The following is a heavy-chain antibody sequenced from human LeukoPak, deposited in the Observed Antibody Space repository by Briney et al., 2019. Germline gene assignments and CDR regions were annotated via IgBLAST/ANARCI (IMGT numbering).Heavy chain of an antibody. V-gene: IGHV4-59*01. Sequence: SETLSLTCTVSGGFIKNYYWTWIRQPPGKGLEWIGYIYYSGSTSSNPSLKSRVTISVDTSKNQFSLRLKYVTAADTAVYYCARDVPRGTGYMDVWGKGTTVTVSS. CDR3: ARDVPRGTGYMDV. J-gene: IGHJ6*03. CDR1: GGFIKNYY. CDR2: IYYSGST. D-gene: IGHD3-10*01.